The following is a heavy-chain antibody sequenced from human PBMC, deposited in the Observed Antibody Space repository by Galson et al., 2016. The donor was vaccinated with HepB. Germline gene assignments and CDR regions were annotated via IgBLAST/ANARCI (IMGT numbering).Heavy chain of an antibody. Sequence: SLRLSCAGSGFTFSTSGLNWVRQAPGKGLQWISYLSSSLSTIYYADSVVGRFTISRDNAKNSVYLQMNNLRDEDTGVYYCARELVRSAFDLWGQGTLVTVSS. CDR3: ARELVRSAFDL. CDR1: GFTFSTSG. D-gene: IGHD6-6*01. J-gene: IGHJ3*01. CDR2: LSSSLSTI. V-gene: IGHV3-48*02.